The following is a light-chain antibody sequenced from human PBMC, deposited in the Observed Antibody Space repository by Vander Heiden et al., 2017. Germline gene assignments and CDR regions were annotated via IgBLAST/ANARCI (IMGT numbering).Light chain of an antibody. J-gene: IGKJ1*01. CDR2: WAS. V-gene: IGKV4-1*01. CDR3: QQFYSTRT. Sequence: IVMTQSPASLAVSLGERATINCKSSQSVLYSSNNKDYVAWYQQKPGQPPRLLIYWASTRESGVPDRFSGSGSGTDFTLTISSLQTEDVAVYYCQQFYSTRTFGQGTKVEIK. CDR1: QSVLYSSNNKDY.